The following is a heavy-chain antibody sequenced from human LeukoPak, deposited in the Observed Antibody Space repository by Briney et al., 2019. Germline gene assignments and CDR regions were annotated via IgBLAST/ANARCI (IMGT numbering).Heavy chain of an antibody. CDR2: INSDGSST. V-gene: IGHV3-74*01. J-gene: IGHJ6*02. D-gene: IGHD3-22*01. Sequence: GGSLRLFCAASGFTFSSYWMHWVRQAPGKGLVWVSRINSDGSSTSYADSVKGRFTISRDNAKHTLYLQMNSLRAEDTAVYYCARGDDSSGYYPYYYYYGMDVWGQGTTVTVSS. CDR1: GFTFSSYW. CDR3: ARGDDSSGYYPYYYYYGMDV.